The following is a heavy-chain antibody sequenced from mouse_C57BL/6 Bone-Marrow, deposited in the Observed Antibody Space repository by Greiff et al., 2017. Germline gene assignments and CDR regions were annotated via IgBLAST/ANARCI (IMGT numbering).Heavy chain of an antibody. D-gene: IGHD1-1*01. V-gene: IGHV1-81*01. Sequence: QVQLKESGAELARPGASVKLSCKASGYTFTSYGISWVKQRTGQGLEWIGEIYPRSGNTYYNEKFKGKATLTADKSSSTAYMELRSLTSEDSAVYFCAHYGSSYVYYAMDYWGQGTSVTVSS. CDR3: AHYGSSYVYYAMDY. CDR2: IYPRSGNT. J-gene: IGHJ4*01. CDR1: GYTFTSYG.